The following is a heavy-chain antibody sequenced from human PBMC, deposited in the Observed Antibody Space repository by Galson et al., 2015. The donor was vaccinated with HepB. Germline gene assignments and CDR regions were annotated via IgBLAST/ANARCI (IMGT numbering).Heavy chain of an antibody. V-gene: IGHV3-23*01. D-gene: IGHD3-10*01. J-gene: IGHJ6*01. Sequence: SLRLSCAASGFTFSSYAMSWVRQAPGKGLELVSAVSGSGGSTYYADSLKVRFTISRYNAKNTLYLQMNSLRAEDTAVYYCAKELVWFGELSPLDYYYGMDVWGQGTTVTVSS. CDR1: GFTFSSYA. CDR3: AKELVWFGELSPLDYYYGMDV. CDR2: VSGSGGST.